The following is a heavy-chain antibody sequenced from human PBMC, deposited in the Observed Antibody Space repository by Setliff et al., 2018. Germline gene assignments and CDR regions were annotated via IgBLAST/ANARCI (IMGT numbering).Heavy chain of an antibody. J-gene: IGHJ4*02. CDR1: GFTFSDSG. D-gene: IGHD6-13*01. V-gene: IGHV3-30*02. Sequence: GGSLRLSCETSGFTFSDSGMQWVRQAPGRGLEWVAFIRFDGSNKYYTDSVKGRFTISRDNSKNTLYLQMNSLTPEDTALYYCAKDSSWYLDYWGQGTLVTVSS. CDR2: IRFDGSNK. CDR3: AKDSSWYLDY.